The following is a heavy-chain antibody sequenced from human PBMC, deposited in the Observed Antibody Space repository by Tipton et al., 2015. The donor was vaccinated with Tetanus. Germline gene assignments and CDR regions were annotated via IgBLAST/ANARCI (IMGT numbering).Heavy chain of an antibody. Sequence: TLSLTCTVSGDSISSSDYYWGWIRQPPGKGLEWIGSIYHTGNTYYNPSLKSRATVSVDTSKNQFSLKLSSVTAADTAVYYCARHRLTGDTEYGMDVWGQGTTVTVSS. D-gene: IGHD5-18*01. CDR2: IYHTGNT. J-gene: IGHJ6*02. CDR3: ARHRLTGDTEYGMDV. CDR1: GDSISSSDYY. V-gene: IGHV4-39*01.